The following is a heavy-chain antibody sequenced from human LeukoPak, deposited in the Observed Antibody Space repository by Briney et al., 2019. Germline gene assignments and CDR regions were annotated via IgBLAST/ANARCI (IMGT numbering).Heavy chain of an antibody. CDR1: GGSIRSYH. D-gene: IGHD6-25*01. CDR2: IHNDGRT. V-gene: IGHV4-59*12. Sequence: SETLSPTCTVSGGSIRSYHWSWIRQPPGKGPEWIGNIHNDGRTASNPSLKSRVTLSLDTSTNQFSLKVSSVTAADTAFYFCARVLTAAGLDFWGQGVLVSISS. J-gene: IGHJ4*02. CDR3: ARVLTAAGLDF.